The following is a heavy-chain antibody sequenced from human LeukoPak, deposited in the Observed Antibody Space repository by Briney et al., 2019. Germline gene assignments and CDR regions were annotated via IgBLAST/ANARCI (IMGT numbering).Heavy chain of an antibody. CDR2: IYYSGNT. CDR3: ARQLSGSRIYYFDY. J-gene: IGHJ4*02. CDR1: GGSISSSSYY. Sequence: SETLSLTCTVSGGSISSSSYYWGWIRQPPGKGLEWIGSIYYSGNTYYNPSLKSRVTISVDTSKNQLSLKVTSVTAADTAVYYCARQLSGSRIYYFDYWGQGTLVTVSS. V-gene: IGHV4-39*01. D-gene: IGHD1-26*01.